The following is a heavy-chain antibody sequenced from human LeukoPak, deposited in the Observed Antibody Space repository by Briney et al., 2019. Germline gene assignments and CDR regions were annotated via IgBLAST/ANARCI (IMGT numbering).Heavy chain of an antibody. D-gene: IGHD3-9*01. CDR3: ARGDILTGYKLYY. V-gene: IGHV1-2*02. CDR2: INPNSGGT. CDR1: GYTFTGYY. J-gene: IGHJ4*02. Sequence: ASVKVSFKASGYTFTGYYMHWVRQAPGQGLEWMGWINPNSGGTNYAQKFQGRVTMTRDTSISTAYMELSRLRSDDTAVYYCARGDILTGYKLYYWGQGTLVTVSS.